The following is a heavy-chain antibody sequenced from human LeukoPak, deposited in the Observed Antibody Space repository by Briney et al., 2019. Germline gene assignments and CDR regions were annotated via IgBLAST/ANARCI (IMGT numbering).Heavy chain of an antibody. J-gene: IGHJ4*02. CDR3: ARETGSGWTGFFDY. CDR2: IYSGGST. Sequence: GGSLGLSCAASGFTVSSNYMRWVRQAPGKGLEWVSVIYSGGSTYYADSVKGRFTISRDNSKNTLYLQMNSLRAEDTAVYYCARETGSGWTGFFDYWGQGTLVTVSS. D-gene: IGHD6-19*01. V-gene: IGHV3-66*01. CDR1: GFTVSSNY.